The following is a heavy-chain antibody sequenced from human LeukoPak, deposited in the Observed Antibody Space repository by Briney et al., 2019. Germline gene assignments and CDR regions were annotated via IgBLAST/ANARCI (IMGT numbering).Heavy chain of an antibody. CDR2: ISYDGSNK. V-gene: IGHV3-30-3*02. Sequence: GGSLRLSCAASGFTFSSYAMHWVRQAPGKGLEWVAVISYDGSNKYYADSVKGRFTISRDNSKNTLYLQMNSLRAEDTAVYYCAKSPVSGGSVLDAFDIWGQGTMVTVSS. J-gene: IGHJ3*02. CDR1: GFTFSSYA. D-gene: IGHD4-23*01. CDR3: AKSPVSGGSVLDAFDI.